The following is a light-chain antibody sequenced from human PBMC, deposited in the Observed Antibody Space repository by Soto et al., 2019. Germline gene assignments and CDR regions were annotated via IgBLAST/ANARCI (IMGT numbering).Light chain of an antibody. Sequence: DIQMTQSPSTLSASVGDRVTITCRASQTISGCLSWYQQKPGKAPKPLIYDRSILGTGVPSRFSGSGSGTEFTLTISSLQPDDLATYYCQQNDTNPLTFGGGTKVDI. CDR3: QQNDTNPLT. CDR2: DRS. CDR1: QTISGC. J-gene: IGKJ4*01. V-gene: IGKV1-39*01.